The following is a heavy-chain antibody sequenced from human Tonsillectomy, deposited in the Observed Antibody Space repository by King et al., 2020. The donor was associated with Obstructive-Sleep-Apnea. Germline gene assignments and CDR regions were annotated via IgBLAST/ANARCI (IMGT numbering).Heavy chain of an antibody. V-gene: IGHV3-21*01. CDR3: ARVTLAAPYGHYGMDV. J-gene: IGHJ6*02. D-gene: IGHD6-13*01. CDR2: ISTRSSYI. Sequence: VQLVESGGGLVRPGGSLRLSCAASGFTFSSYTMNWVRQPPGKGLEWVSSISTRSSYIYYADSLKGRFTISRVNAKNSLYLQMNSLRAEDTAVYFCARVTLAAPYGHYGMDVWGQGTTVTVSS. CDR1: GFTFSSYT.